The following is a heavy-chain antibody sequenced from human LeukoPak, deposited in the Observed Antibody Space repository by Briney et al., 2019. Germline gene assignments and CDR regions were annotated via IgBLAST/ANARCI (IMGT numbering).Heavy chain of an antibody. V-gene: IGHV3-23*01. J-gene: IGHJ4*02. CDR1: GFIFSSYA. Sequence: PGGSLRLSCAASGFIFSSYAMNWVRQAPGKGLEWVSGISSGGGSTYYADSVKGRFTISKDKSTNVVYLQMNSLRVKDTAIYYCAKGTSGSNTGVDYWGQGTLVTVSS. CDR2: ISSGGGST. D-gene: IGHD1-26*01. CDR3: AKGTSGSNTGVDY.